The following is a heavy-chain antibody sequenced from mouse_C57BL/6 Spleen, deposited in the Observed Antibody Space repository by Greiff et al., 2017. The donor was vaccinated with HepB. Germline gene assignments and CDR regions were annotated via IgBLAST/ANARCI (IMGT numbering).Heavy chain of an antibody. J-gene: IGHJ3*01. D-gene: IGHD2-4*01. CDR2: IDPSDSET. Sequence: QVQLQQPGAELVRPGSSVKLSCKASGYTFTSYWMHWVKQRPIQGLEWIGNIDPSDSETHYNQKFKDKATLTVDKSSSTAYMQLSSLTSEDSAVYYWARGGLRRLAWFAYWGQGTLVTVSA. CDR3: ARGGLRRLAWFAY. V-gene: IGHV1-52*01. CDR1: GYTFTSYW.